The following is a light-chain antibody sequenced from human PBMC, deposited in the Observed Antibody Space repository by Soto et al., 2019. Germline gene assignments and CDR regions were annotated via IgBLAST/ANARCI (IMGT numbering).Light chain of an antibody. Sequence: DIVMTQSPDSLAVSLGERATINCKSSQSVLYSSNNKNYLAWYQQKPGQPPKLFVYWASTRESGVPDRFSGSGYGTDFPLTISSLQAEDVAVYYCQQYYGTTLTFGGGTKVEIK. CDR3: QQYYGTTLT. J-gene: IGKJ4*01. CDR2: WAS. CDR1: QSVLYSSNNKNY. V-gene: IGKV4-1*01.